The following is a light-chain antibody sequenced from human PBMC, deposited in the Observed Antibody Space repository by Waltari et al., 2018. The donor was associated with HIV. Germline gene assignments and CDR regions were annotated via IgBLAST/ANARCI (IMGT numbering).Light chain of an antibody. Sequence: QSVLTQPPSVSAAPGQNVAISCSGSNSNIGNNYVAWYQQLPGTAPKLPFFRHNKPPSGIPDRSAGSKSGTSGTLGITGRKNGDEDHHYCAKWESRLGAVVFGGGTKETVL. J-gene: IGLJ2*01. CDR3: AKWESRLGAVV. CDR1: NSNIGNNY. V-gene: IGLV1-51*01. CDR2: RHN.